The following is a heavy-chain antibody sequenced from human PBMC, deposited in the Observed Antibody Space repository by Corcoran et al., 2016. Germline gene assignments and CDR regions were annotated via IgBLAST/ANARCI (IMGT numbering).Heavy chain of an antibody. CDR3: ARGGMWEGY. Sequence: QVQLQESGPGLVKPSETLSLTCTVSGGSITSHYWSWIRQPPGKGLEWIGYFYNGGSTNYNPSLKSRVTISVDTSKNQFSLQLTSVTAADTAVYYCARGGMWEGYWGQGTLVTVSA. CDR1: GGSITSHY. CDR2: FYNGGST. J-gene: IGHJ4*02. D-gene: IGHD1-26*01. V-gene: IGHV4-59*11.